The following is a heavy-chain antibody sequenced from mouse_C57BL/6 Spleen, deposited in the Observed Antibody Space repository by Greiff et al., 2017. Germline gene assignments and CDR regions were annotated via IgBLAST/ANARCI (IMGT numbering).Heavy chain of an antibody. CDR2: IYSGGGDT. J-gene: IGHJ2*01. Sequence: VQRVESGPELVKPGASVKISCTASGYAFSSSWMNWVRQSPGKGLEWVGWIYSGGGDTYYTGKFKGQATLTADKSTSTAYMKLSSLTSEDSAVYFCARRGDGSSGRFEYWGQGTTLTVSS. CDR3: ARRGDGSSGRFEY. D-gene: IGHD1-1*01. CDR1: GYAFSSSW. V-gene: IGHV1-82*01.